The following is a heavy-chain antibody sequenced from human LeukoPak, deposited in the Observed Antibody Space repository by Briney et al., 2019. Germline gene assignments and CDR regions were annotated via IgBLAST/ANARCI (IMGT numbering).Heavy chain of an antibody. D-gene: IGHD3-3*01. J-gene: IGHJ3*01. CDR1: GFTLSDFE. Sequence: GGSLRLSCAVSGFTLSDFEMNWVRQAPGMGLEWLSYTRPDGTSEYAESVRGRFTISRDTANNLLYLQMNSLRDDDTALYYCARERLNTMGDAFDLWGQETTVTVSS. V-gene: IGHV3-69-1*02. CDR3: ARERLNTMGDAFDL. CDR2: TRPDGTS.